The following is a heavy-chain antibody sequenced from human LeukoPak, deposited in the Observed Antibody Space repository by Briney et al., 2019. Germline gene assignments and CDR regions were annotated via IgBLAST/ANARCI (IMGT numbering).Heavy chain of an antibody. CDR1: GGFISSSSYY. V-gene: IGHV4-39*07. Sequence: SETLSLTCTVSGGFISSSSYYWSWIRQPPGKGLEWIGEINHSGSTNYNPSLKSRVTISVDTSKNQFSLKLSSVTAADTAVYYCARGLSDRAFDIWGQGTMVTVSS. D-gene: IGHD3-16*01. CDR2: INHSGST. CDR3: ARGLSDRAFDI. J-gene: IGHJ3*02.